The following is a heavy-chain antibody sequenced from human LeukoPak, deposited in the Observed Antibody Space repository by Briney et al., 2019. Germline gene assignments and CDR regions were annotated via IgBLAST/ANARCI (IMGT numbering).Heavy chain of an antibody. Sequence: GGSLRLSCAASEFTFSNYAMNWVRQAPGKGLEWASVISGSGVATYYADSVKGRFTISRDNSKDTLYMQMNSLRAEDTAVYYCAKDRRYFGSGLDYWGQGTLVTVSS. CDR2: ISGSGVAT. V-gene: IGHV3-23*01. CDR3: AKDRRYFGSGLDY. D-gene: IGHD3-10*01. J-gene: IGHJ4*02. CDR1: EFTFSNYA.